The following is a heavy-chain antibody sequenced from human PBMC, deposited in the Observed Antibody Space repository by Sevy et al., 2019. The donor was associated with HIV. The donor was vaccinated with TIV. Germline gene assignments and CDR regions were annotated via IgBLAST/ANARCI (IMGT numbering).Heavy chain of an antibody. CDR2: IYHSGST. J-gene: IGHJ4*02. D-gene: IGHD3-10*02. Sequence: SETLSLTCAVSGGSISSGGYSWSWIAQPPGKGLEWVGYIYHSGSTYYNPSLKSRVTISVDRYKNQCSLKLSSVTAGDTAVYDCYRAIALLCWEWAHSDSWGKGTTVTVSS. CDR3: YRAIALLCWEWAHSDS. CDR1: GGSISSGGYS. V-gene: IGHV4-30-2*01.